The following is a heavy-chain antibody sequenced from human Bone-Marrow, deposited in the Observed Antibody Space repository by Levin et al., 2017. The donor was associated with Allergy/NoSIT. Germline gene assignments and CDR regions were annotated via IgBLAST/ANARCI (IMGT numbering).Heavy chain of an antibody. J-gene: IGHJ3*02. D-gene: IGHD3-3*01. CDR1: GYTFTGYY. Sequence: GASVKVSCKASGYTFTGYYMHWVRQAPGQGLEWMGRINPNSGGTNYAQKFQGRVTMTRDTSISTAYMELSRLRSDDTAVYYCARDSRFGFLEWLDLAFDIWGQGTMVTVSS. CDR2: INPNSGGT. V-gene: IGHV1-2*06. CDR3: ARDSRFGFLEWLDLAFDI.